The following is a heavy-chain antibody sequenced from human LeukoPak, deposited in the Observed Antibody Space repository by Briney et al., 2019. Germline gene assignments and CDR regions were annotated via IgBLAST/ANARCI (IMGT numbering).Heavy chain of an antibody. CDR3: ARGGESYYGSGSHDY. CDR2: ISGSGGST. D-gene: IGHD3-10*01. CDR1: GFTFSSYA. Sequence: PGGSLRLSCAASGFTFSSYAMSWVRQAPGKGLEWVSVISGSGGSTYYADSVKGRFTLSRDNSKNTLYLQMNSLRAEDTAVYYCARGGESYYGSGSHDYWGQGTLVTVSS. J-gene: IGHJ4*02. V-gene: IGHV3-23*01.